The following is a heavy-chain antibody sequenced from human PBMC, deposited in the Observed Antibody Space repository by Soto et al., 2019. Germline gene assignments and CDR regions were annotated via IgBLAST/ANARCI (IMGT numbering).Heavy chain of an antibody. Sequence: QMQLQESGPGLVKPSETLSLTCTVSGGSISSYYWSWIRQPPGKGLEWIGYIYYSGSTNYNPSLKSRVTMSVDTSKNQFSLKLSSVTAADTAVYYYARWGGSSGYYDAFDIWGQGTMVTVSS. V-gene: IGHV4-59*01. CDR3: ARWGGSSGYYDAFDI. J-gene: IGHJ3*02. D-gene: IGHD3-22*01. CDR1: GGSISSYY. CDR2: IYYSGST.